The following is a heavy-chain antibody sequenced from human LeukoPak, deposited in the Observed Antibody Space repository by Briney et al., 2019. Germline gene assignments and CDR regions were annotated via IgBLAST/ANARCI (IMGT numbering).Heavy chain of an antibody. D-gene: IGHD2-2*01. V-gene: IGHV4-30-4*08. J-gene: IGHJ4*02. CDR2: IYYSGST. CDR3: AREGGFYCSSTSCYGLDY. Sequence: SETLSLTCTVSGGSISSGDYYWSWIRQPPGKGLEWIGYIYYSGSTYYNPSLKSRVTISVDPSKNQFSLKLSSVTAADTAVYYCAREGGFYCSSTSCYGLDYWGQGTLVTVSS. CDR1: GGSISSGDYY.